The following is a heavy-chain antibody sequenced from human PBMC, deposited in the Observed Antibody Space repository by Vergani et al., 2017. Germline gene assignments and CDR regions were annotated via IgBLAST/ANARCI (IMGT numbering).Heavy chain of an antibody. Sequence: QVQLQESGPGLVKPSETLSLTCTVSGGSISSYYWSWIRQPPGKGLEWIGYIYYSGSTYYNPSLKSRVTISVDTSKNQFSLKLSSVTAADTAVYYCARVGYCSSTSCPHPQYYYYYYGMDVWGQGTTVTVSS. CDR1: GGSISSYY. CDR2: IYYSGST. CDR3: ARVGYCSSTSCPHPQYYYYYYGMDV. V-gene: IGHV4-59*01. J-gene: IGHJ6*02. D-gene: IGHD2-2*01.